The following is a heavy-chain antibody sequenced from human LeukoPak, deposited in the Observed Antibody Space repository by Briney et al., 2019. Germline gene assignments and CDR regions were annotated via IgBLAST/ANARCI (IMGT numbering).Heavy chain of an antibody. D-gene: IGHD3-3*01. V-gene: IGHV4-59*01. CDR1: GGSISSYY. CDR2: IYYSGST. Sequence: PSETLSLTCTVSGGSISSYYWSWIRQPPGKGLEWIGYIYYSGSTNYNPSLKSRVTISVDTSKNQFSLKLSSVTAADTAVYYCARDVWRGMYNWFDPWGQGTLVTVSS. J-gene: IGHJ5*02. CDR3: ARDVWRGMYNWFDP.